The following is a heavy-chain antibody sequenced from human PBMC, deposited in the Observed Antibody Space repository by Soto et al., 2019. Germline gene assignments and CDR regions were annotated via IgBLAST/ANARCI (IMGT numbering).Heavy chain of an antibody. D-gene: IGHD7-27*01. CDR3: AKDNWGGLYYYYYGMDV. CDR1: GFTFSSYG. CDR2: ISYDGSNK. Sequence: GGSLRLSCAASGFTFSSYGMHWVRQAPGKGLEWVAVISYDGSNKYYADSVKGRFTISRDNSKNTLYLQMNSLRAEDTAVYYCAKDNWGGLYYYYYGMDVWGQGTTVTVSS. J-gene: IGHJ6*02. V-gene: IGHV3-30*18.